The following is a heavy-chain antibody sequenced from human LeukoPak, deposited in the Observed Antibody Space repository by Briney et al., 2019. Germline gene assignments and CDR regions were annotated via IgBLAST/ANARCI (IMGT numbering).Heavy chain of an antibody. CDR2: INHSGST. J-gene: IGHJ6*02. Sequence: SGTLSLTCTVSGGSFTGYYWSWIRQPPGKGLEWIGEINHSGSTNYNPSLKSRVTISVDTSKNQFSLKLSSVTAADTAVYYCARSGKRGSSSSFSYYYGMDVWGQGTTVTVSS. CDR1: GGSFTGYY. CDR3: ARSGKRGSSSSFSYYYGMDV. V-gene: IGHV4-34*01. D-gene: IGHD6-6*01.